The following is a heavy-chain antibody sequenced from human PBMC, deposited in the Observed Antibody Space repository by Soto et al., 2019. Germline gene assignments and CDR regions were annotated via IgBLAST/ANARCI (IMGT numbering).Heavy chain of an antibody. D-gene: IGHD6-13*01. CDR3: ARAAAAGFLFDY. CDR2: IYYSGST. Sequence: SETLSLTCTVSGGSISSYYWSWIRQPPGKGLEWIGYIYYSGSTNYNPSLKSRVTISVDTSKNQFSLKLSSVTAADTAVYYCARAAAAGFLFDYWGQGTLVTV. J-gene: IGHJ4*02. V-gene: IGHV4-59*01. CDR1: GGSISSYY.